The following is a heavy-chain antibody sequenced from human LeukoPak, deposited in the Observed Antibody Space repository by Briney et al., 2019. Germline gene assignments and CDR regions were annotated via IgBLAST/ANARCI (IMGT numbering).Heavy chain of an antibody. V-gene: IGHV1-2*02. D-gene: IGHD2-15*01. CDR1: GYTFTNYY. J-gene: IGHJ4*02. Sequence: ASVTVSCKTSGYTFTNYYVHWVRQAPGQGLERMGYIVPDTGGVDYDQRFQGRVTMTRDKSISTVYMELSSLKSDDTAVYYCATEDKYCSGGNCGKFWGQGTLVTVSS. CDR3: ATEDKYCSGGNCGKF. CDR2: IVPDTGGV.